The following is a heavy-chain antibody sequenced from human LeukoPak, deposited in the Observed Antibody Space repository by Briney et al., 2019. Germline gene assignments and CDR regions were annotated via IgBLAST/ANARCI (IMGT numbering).Heavy chain of an antibody. CDR2: IKPDDTEK. J-gene: IGHJ3*01. V-gene: IGHV3-7*04. CDR1: GFTFTNNW. CDR3: ARGRAIDV. Sequence: GGSLRLSCVASGFTFTNNWMTWVRQAPGKGLEWVANIKPDDTEKYYVDPVKGRFTISRDNAKNSVFLQTDSLRPDDTAVYYCARGRAIDVWGRGTMVIVSS.